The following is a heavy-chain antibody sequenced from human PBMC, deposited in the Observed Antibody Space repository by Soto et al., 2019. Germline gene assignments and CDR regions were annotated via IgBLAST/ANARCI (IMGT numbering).Heavy chain of an antibody. Sequence: EGQLLESGGALVQPGESLRLSCEGSGFTFSDAAMTWVRQAAGKGLEWVSFVSASAIETYTADSVRGRFTISRDNSKNTVFLQMNNLRAEDTAVYYCANGPSVVHHMDVWGKGTSVTVSS. V-gene: IGHV3-23*01. D-gene: IGHD2-15*01. J-gene: IGHJ6*04. CDR3: ANGPSVVHHMDV. CDR1: GFTFSDAA. CDR2: VSASAIET.